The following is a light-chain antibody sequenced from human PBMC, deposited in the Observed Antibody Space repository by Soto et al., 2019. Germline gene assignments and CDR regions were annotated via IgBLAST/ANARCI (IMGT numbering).Light chain of an antibody. CDR2: EVV. J-gene: IGLJ3*02. CDR3: SSFTSSSTWV. Sequence: QSALTQPASVSGSPGQSITISCTGTSGAIGGYNSVSWYQQHPGKAPKLLIYEVVKRPSGVSNRFSGSKSGNTASLTISGLQADDEADYYFSSFTSSSTWVFGGGTKLTVL. CDR1: SGAIGGYNS. V-gene: IGLV2-14*01.